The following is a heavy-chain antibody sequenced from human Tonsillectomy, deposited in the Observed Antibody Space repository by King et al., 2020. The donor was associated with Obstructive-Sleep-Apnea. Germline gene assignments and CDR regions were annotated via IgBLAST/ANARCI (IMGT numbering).Heavy chain of an antibody. J-gene: IGHJ3*02. CDR1: GFTFSSYG. V-gene: IGHV3-33*01. Sequence: VQLVESGGGVVQPGRSLRLSCAASGFTFSSYGMHWVRQAPGKGLEGVAVIWDDGSNKYYADSVKGRFTISRDNSKNTLYLQMNSLRAEDTAVYYCARGYTITAFDIWGQGTMVTVSS. CDR3: ARGYTITAFDI. D-gene: IGHD5-12*01. CDR2: IWDDGSNK.